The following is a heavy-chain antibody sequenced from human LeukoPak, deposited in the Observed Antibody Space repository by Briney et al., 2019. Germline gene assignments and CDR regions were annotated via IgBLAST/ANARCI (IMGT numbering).Heavy chain of an antibody. CDR1: GYTFTSYG. D-gene: IGHD6-6*01. V-gene: IGHV1-18*01. Sequence: GASVKVSCKASGYTFTSYGISWVRQAPGQGLEWMGWISAYNGNTNYAQKLQGRVTVTTDTSTSTAYMELRSLRSDDTAVYYCAREEYSSPYNWFDPWGQGTLVTVSS. J-gene: IGHJ5*02. CDR3: AREEYSSPYNWFDP. CDR2: ISAYNGNT.